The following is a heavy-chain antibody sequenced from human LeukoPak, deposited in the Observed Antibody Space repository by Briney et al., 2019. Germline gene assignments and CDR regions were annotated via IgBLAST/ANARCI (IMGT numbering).Heavy chain of an antibody. Sequence: SETLSLTCTVSGGSISTSSYHWGWIRQPPGKGLEWIGYIYYSGSTNYNPSLKSRVTISVDTSKNQFSLKLNSVTAADTAVYYCARVSLCPAYSGTYCYYFDYWGQGTLVTVSS. J-gene: IGHJ4*02. CDR2: IYYSGST. CDR1: GGSISTSSYH. V-gene: IGHV4-61*05. CDR3: ARVSLCPAYSGTYCYYFDY. D-gene: IGHD1-26*01.